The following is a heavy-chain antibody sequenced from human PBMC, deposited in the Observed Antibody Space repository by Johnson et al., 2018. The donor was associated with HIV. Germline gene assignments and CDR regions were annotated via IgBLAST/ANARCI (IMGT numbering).Heavy chain of an antibody. J-gene: IGHJ3*01. Sequence: VQLVESGGGLVKPGGFLRLSCAASGFTFSDYYMSWIRQAPGKGLEWVAVISYDGSNEYYAESVKGRFTISRDNSKNTLHLQMNSLRAEDTAVYYCAKSGLFVLVVYAPDVFDVWGQGTMVTVSS. CDR2: ISYDGSNE. CDR1: GFTFSDYY. CDR3: AKSGLFVLVVYAPDVFDV. D-gene: IGHD2-8*02. V-gene: IGHV3-30*18.